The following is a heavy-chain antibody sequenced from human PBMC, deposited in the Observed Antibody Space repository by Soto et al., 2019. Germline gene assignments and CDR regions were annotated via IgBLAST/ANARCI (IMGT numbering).Heavy chain of an antibody. V-gene: IGHV1-18*01. CDR2: ISAYNGNT. D-gene: IGHD3-22*01. Sequence: GASVKVSCKASGYTFTSYGISWVRQAPGQGLEWMGWISAYNGNTNYAQKLQGRVTMTTDTSTSTAYTELRSLRSDDTAVYYCARAPKYYYDTFDYWGQGTLVTVSS. CDR1: GYTFTSYG. J-gene: IGHJ4*02. CDR3: ARAPKYYYDTFDY.